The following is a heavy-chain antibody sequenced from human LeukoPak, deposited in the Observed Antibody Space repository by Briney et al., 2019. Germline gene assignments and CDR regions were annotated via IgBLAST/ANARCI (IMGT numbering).Heavy chain of an antibody. CDR2: ISYDGSNK. CDR3: AKDWHYYDSSGYYPPFYYYYMDV. D-gene: IGHD3-22*01. CDR1: GCTFSSYW. J-gene: IGHJ6*03. V-gene: IGHV3-30*18. Sequence: GGSLRLSCAASGCTFSSYWMSWVRQAPGKGLELVAVISYDGSNKYYADSVKGRFTISRDNSYKKLYLQMISPRTEANAVEYFAKDWHYYDSSGYYPPFYYYYMDVWGKGTTVTVSS.